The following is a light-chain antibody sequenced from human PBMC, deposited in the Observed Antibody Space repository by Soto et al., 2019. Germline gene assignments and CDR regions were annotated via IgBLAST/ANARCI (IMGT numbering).Light chain of an antibody. J-gene: IGKJ4*01. Sequence: EIVMTQSPATLSVSPGERATLSCRASQSVNSNLAWYQQKPGQAPRLLIYGASTRATGVPARFSGSGSGTEFPLTIRSLQSEDFAVYYCQQYNQWPPLTFGGGTKVEIK. CDR3: QQYNQWPPLT. CDR1: QSVNSN. V-gene: IGKV3-15*01. CDR2: GAS.